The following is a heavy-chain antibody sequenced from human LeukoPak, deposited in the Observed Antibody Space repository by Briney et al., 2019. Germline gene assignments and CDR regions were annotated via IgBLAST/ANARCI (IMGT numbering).Heavy chain of an antibody. CDR2: ISGSGGST. V-gene: IGHV3-23*01. Sequence: GGSLRLSCAASGFTISSYAMSWVRQAPGKGLEWVSAISGSGGSTYYADSVKGRFTISRDNSKNTLYLQMNSLRAEDTAVYYCTKDPYSSSSVYFDYWGQGTLVTISS. D-gene: IGHD6-6*01. J-gene: IGHJ4*02. CDR1: GFTISSYA. CDR3: TKDPYSSSSVYFDY.